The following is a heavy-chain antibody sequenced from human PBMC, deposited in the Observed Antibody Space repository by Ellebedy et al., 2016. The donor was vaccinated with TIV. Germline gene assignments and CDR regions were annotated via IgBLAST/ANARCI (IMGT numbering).Heavy chain of an antibody. J-gene: IGHJ6*02. V-gene: IGHV5-51*01. CDR3: ARHGGGGYSDSSGFYSTVLYSNNYYYGMDV. CDR1: GYSFTSYW. CDR2: IYPGDSDT. D-gene: IGHD3-22*01. Sequence: PGGSLRLSCKGSGYSFTSYWIGWVRQMPGKGLEWMGIIYPGDSDTRYSPSFQGQVTISADKSISTAYLQWSSLKASDTAIYYCARHGGGGYSDSSGFYSTVLYSNNYYYGMDVWGQGTTVTVSS.